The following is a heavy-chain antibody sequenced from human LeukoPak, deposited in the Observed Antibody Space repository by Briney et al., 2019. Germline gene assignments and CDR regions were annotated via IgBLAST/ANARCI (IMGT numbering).Heavy chain of an antibody. V-gene: IGHV3-53*01. Sequence: PGGSLRLFCAASGFTVSSNYMSWVRQAPGKGLEWVSVIYSGGSTYYADSVKGRFTISRDNSKSTLYIQMHSLRAEDTAVYYCSXDRAYISSWYGCSTPWGQGTLVTVSS. CDR1: GFTVSSNY. CDR3: SXDRAYISSWYGCSTP. D-gene: IGHD6-13*01. CDR2: IYSGGST. J-gene: IGHJ5*02.